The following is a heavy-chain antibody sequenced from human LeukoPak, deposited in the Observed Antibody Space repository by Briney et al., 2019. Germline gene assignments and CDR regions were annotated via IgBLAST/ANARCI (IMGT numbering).Heavy chain of an antibody. D-gene: IGHD3-22*01. CDR3: ARDGYDSSGSHEPELLDY. Sequence: ASVTVSCTASGYTFTNYYMHWVRQAPGQGLEWMGIINPSGGSTSYAQKFQGRVSMTRDTSTSTVYMELSSLRSEDTAVYYCARDGYDSSGSHEPELLDYWGQGTLVTVSS. CDR1: GYTFTNYY. J-gene: IGHJ4*02. V-gene: IGHV1-46*01. CDR2: INPSGGST.